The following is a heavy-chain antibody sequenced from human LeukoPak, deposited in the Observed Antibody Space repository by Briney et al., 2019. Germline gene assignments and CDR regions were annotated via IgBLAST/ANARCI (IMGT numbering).Heavy chain of an antibody. J-gene: IGHJ4*02. V-gene: IGHV3-23*01. D-gene: IGHD4-11*01. CDR2: ISGSGGST. CDR3: AKDHRDYSNYADY. CDR1: GFTFSSYA. Sequence: GGSLRLSCAASGFTFSSYAMSWVRQAPGKGLEWVSAISGSGGSTYYADSVKGRFTISSDNSKNTLYLQMNSLRAEDTAVYYCAKDHRDYSNYADYWGQGTLVTVSS.